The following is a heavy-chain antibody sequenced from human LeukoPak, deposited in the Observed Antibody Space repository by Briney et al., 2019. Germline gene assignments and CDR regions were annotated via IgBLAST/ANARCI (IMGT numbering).Heavy chain of an antibody. CDR2: ISYDASNK. J-gene: IGHJ5*02. D-gene: IGHD6-19*01. CDR3: ARDIGAVASGGWFDP. V-gene: IGHV3-30-3*01. Sequence: SGRSLRLSCAASGFTLSSYAMHWVRQAPGKGLEWVAVISYDASNKYYADSVKGRFTISRDNSKNTLYLQMNSLRAEDTAVYYCARDIGAVASGGWFDPWGQGTLVIVS. CDR1: GFTLSSYA.